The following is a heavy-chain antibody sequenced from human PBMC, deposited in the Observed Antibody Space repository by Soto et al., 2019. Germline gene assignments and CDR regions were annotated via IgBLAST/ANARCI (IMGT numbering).Heavy chain of an antibody. J-gene: IGHJ6*02. CDR2: IYYSGST. CDR1: GGSISSYY. Sequence: KPSETLSLTCTVCGGSISSYYWSWIRQPPGKGLEWIGYIYYSGSTNYNPSLKSRVTISVDTSKNQFSLKLSSVTAADTAVYYCAGWTLTTSGVDVWGQGTTVTVSS. V-gene: IGHV4-59*01. CDR3: AGWTLTTSGVDV. D-gene: IGHD4-4*01.